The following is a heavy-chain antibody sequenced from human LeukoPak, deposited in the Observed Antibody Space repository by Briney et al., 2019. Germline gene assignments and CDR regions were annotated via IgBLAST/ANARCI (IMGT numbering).Heavy chain of an antibody. D-gene: IGHD4-17*01. V-gene: IGHV3-21*01. CDR1: GFTFSSYG. CDR2: ISSSSSYI. Sequence: GGSLRLSCAASGFTFSSYGMHWVRQAPGKGLEWVSSISSSSSYIYYADSVKGRFTISRDNAKNSLFLQMNSLRTEDTAVYYCARGYGDPLDYYYYMDVWGNGTTVTVSS. CDR3: ARGYGDPLDYYYYMDV. J-gene: IGHJ6*03.